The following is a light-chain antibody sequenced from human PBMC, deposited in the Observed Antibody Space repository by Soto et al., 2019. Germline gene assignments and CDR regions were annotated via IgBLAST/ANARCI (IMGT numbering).Light chain of an antibody. CDR3: QSYDTSLRGV. CDR1: SSNIGAGYD. Sequence: QSVLTQPPSVSGAPGQRVTFSCTGSSSNIGAGYDVHWYQQVPGKAPKLLIYGNTNRPSGVPDRFSGSKSGTSASLAITGLQAEDEADYYCQSYDTSLRGVFGGGTQLTVL. V-gene: IGLV1-40*01. J-gene: IGLJ2*01. CDR2: GNT.